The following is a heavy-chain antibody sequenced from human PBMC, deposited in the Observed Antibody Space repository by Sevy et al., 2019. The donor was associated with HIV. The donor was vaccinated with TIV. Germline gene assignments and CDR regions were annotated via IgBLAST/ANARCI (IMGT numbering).Heavy chain of an antibody. J-gene: IGHJ4*02. D-gene: IGHD3-3*01. CDR1: GFTFSNAW. CDR3: ATKGGFWSGYQYFDS. V-gene: IGHV3-15*07. CDR2: IKSQSDGGTI. Sequence: GGSLRLSCTASGFTFSNAWMNWVRQAPGKGREWVGRIKSQSDGGTIDYAAPVKGRFTISRDDSKNTLFLQMNSLRSEDTAVYYCATKGGFWSGYQYFDSWGQGTLVTVSS.